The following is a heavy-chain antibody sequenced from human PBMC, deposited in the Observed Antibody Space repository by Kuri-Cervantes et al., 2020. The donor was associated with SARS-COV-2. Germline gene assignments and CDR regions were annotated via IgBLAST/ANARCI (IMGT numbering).Heavy chain of an antibody. J-gene: IGHJ6*02. CDR3: ARGDIVVVVASLRYYYGMDV. CDR1: GGSFSGYY. Sequence: SETLSLTCAVYGGSFSGYYWSWICQPPGKGLEWIGEINHSGSTNYNPSLKSRVTISVDTSKNQFSLKLSSVTAADTAVYYCARGDIVVVVASLRYYYGMDVWGQGTTVTVSS. D-gene: IGHD2-15*01. CDR2: INHSGST. V-gene: IGHV4-34*01.